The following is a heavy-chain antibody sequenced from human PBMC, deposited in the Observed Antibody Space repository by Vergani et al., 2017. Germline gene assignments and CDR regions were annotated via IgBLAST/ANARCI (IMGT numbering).Heavy chain of an antibody. D-gene: IGHD6-6*01. J-gene: IGHJ4*02. CDR1: GFTFSSYS. CDR2: ISSSSSTI. V-gene: IGHV3-48*04. CDR3: ARDLRIAARPGYFDY. Sequence: EVQLVESGGGLVQPGGSLRLSCAASGFTFSSYSMNWVRQAPGKGLEWVSYISSSSSTIYYAASVKGRFTISRDNAKNSLYLQMNSLRAEDTAVYYCARDLRIAARPGYFDYWGQGTLVTVSS.